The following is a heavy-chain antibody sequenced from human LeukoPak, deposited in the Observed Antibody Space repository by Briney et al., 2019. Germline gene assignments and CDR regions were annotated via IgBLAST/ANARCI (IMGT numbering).Heavy chain of an antibody. V-gene: IGHV3-48*03. J-gene: IGHJ5*02. D-gene: IGHD1-1*01. Sequence: GSLRLSCAASRFTFSNYEMSWVRQAPGKGLEWVSYISSSGSTIYYADSVKGRFTISRDNAKNSLYLQMNSLRAEDTAVYYCARGRLQLERWDWFDPWGQGTLVTVSS. CDR2: ISSSGSTI. CDR3: ARGRLQLERWDWFDP. CDR1: RFTFSNYE.